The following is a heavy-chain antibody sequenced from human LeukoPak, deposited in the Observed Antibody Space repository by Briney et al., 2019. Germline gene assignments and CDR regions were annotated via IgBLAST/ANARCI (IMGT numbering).Heavy chain of an antibody. D-gene: IGHD3-22*01. CDR3: ARESYYYDSSGYRRFDY. Sequence: SETLSLTCTVSGYSISTGYYWDWIRQPPGKGLEWIGTFYHGGSTYYNPSLKSRVTISVDTSKNQFSLNLTSVTAADTAVYYCARESYYYDSSGYRRFDYWGQGTLVTVSS. CDR1: GYSISTGYY. CDR2: FYHGGST. J-gene: IGHJ4*02. V-gene: IGHV4-38-2*02.